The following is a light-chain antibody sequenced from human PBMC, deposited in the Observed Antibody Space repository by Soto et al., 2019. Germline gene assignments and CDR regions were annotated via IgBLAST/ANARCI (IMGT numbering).Light chain of an antibody. CDR3: SSYTSTSTYV. CDR1: SSDVGGYKY. V-gene: IGLV2-14*01. J-gene: IGLJ1*01. Sequence: SVLTQPGSVSGSPGQSIAISCTGTSSDVGGYKYVSWYQQDPGKAPKLMIYHVSSRPSGVSNRFSGSKSGNSASLTISGLQAEDEADYYCSSYTSTSTYVFGTGTKVTVL. CDR2: HVS.